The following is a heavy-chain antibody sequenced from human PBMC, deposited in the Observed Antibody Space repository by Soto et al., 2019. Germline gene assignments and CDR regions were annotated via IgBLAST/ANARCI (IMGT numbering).Heavy chain of an antibody. CDR3: ARGPDKYCSSASSYGWFHP. CDR2: ISAYNGNT. V-gene: IGHV1-18*01. D-gene: IGHD2-2*01. J-gene: IGHJ5*02. CDR1: GYTFTSYG. Sequence: ASVKVSCKASGYTFTSYGISWVRQAPGQGLEWMGWISAYNGNTNYAQKLQGRVTMTTDTSTSTAYMELRSLRSDDTAVYYCARGPDKYCSSASSYGWFHPWRQGTLVTVSS.